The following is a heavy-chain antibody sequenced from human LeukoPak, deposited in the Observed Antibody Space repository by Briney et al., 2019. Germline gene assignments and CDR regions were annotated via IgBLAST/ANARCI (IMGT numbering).Heavy chain of an antibody. CDR2: INAGTGDT. D-gene: IGHD6-19*01. V-gene: IGHV1-3*03. Sequence: ASVKVSCKASGYTLTNYAIHWVRQAAGQRREWMGWINAGTGDTKYSQAFQGRVTITRDTSASTVYMELSSLRSDDMAVYYCARDGYSSGWRVFDYWGQGTLVSVSS. CDR3: ARDGYSSGWRVFDY. J-gene: IGHJ4*02. CDR1: GYTLTNYA.